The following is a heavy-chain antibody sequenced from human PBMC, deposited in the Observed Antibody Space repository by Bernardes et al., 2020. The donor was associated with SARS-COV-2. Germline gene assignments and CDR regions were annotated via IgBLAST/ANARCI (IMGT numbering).Heavy chain of an antibody. J-gene: IGHJ6*02. D-gene: IGHD3-3*01. CDR3: ARIAPTITIFGVDYYYYYGMDV. CDR1: GYTFTSYD. V-gene: IGHV1-8*01. Sequence: ASVKVSCKASGYTFTSYDINWVRQATGQGLEWMGWMNPNSGNTGYAQKFQGRVTMTRNTSISTAYMELSSLRSEDTAVYYCARIAPTITIFGVDYYYYYGMDVWGQGTTVTVSS. CDR2: MNPNSGNT.